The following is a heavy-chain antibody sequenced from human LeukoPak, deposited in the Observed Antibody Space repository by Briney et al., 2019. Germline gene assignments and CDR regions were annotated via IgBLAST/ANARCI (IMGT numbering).Heavy chain of an antibody. V-gene: IGHV1-8*01. D-gene: IGHD1-14*01. CDR2: MNPNSGNT. J-gene: IGHJ6*03. Sequence: GASVKASCKVSGYTFTSYDVNWVRQATGQGLEWMGWMNPNSGNTGYAQKFQGRVSMTRNTSISTTYMELSSLRSEDTAVYYRARGPGSPDRYMDVWGQGTTATVSS. CDR3: ARGPGSPDRYMDV. CDR1: GYTFTSYD.